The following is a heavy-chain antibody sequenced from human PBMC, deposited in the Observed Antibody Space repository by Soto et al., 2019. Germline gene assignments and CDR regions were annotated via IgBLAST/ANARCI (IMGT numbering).Heavy chain of an antibody. D-gene: IGHD6-13*01. CDR3: AKDSGDSSTWANDALDI. Sequence: GGSLRLSFSASGFNFNNYAMRCVRQALWQGLEWVSTLGGSGGSTYYADSVKGRFTISRDNSKNTLFLQLNSLRADDTAVYYCAKDSGDSSTWANDALDIWGQGTMVTVSS. J-gene: IGHJ3*02. CDR1: GFNFNNYA. CDR2: LGGSGGST. V-gene: IGHV3-23*01.